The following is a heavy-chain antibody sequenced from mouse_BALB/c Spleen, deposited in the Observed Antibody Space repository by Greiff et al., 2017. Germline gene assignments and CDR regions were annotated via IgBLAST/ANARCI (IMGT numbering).Heavy chain of an antibody. CDR2: ISTYYGDA. D-gene: IGHD2-1*01. CDR3: ARCDYGNYNYAMDY. CDR1: GYTFTDYA. J-gene: IGHJ4*01. Sequence: VQLQQSGAELVRPGVSVKISCKGSGYTFTDYAMHWVKQSHAKSLEWIGVISTYYGDASYNQKFKGKATMTVDKSSSTAYMELARLTSEDSAIYYSARCDYGNYNYAMDYWGQGTSVTVSA. V-gene: IGHV1S137*01.